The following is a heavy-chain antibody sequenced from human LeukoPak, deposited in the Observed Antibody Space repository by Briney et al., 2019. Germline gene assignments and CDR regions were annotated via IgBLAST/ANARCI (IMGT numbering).Heavy chain of an antibody. V-gene: IGHV3-7*01. D-gene: IGHD6-6*01. CDR1: GFTFSSYG. J-gene: IGHJ5*02. Sequence: GGSLRLSCAASGFTFSSYGMHWVRQAPGKGLEWVANIKQDGSEKYYVDSVKGRFTISRDNAKNSLYLQMNSLRAEDTAVYYCARDAIEYSSSSNWFDPWGQGTLVTVSS. CDR2: IKQDGSEK. CDR3: ARDAIEYSSSSNWFDP.